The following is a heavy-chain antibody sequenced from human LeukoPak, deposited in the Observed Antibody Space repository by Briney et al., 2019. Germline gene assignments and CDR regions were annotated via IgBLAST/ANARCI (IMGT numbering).Heavy chain of an antibody. V-gene: IGHV3-23*01. CDR1: GFTFSNYA. Sequence: PGGSLRLSCAASGFTFSNYAMSWVRQAPGKGLKWLSGISGSGGGTYYADSVKGRFTISRDNSKNTLYLQMNSLRAEDTAVYCCARRLAVTASSHWYFDLWGRGTLVTVSA. D-gene: IGHD2-21*02. J-gene: IGHJ2*01. CDR2: ISGSGGGT. CDR3: ARRLAVTASSHWYFDL.